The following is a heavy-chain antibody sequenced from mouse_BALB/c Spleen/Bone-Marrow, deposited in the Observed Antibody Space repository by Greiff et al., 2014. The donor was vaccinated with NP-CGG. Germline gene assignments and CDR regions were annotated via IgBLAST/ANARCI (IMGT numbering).Heavy chain of an antibody. V-gene: IGHV1-4*01. CDR1: GSTFTNYT. Sequence: ESGAELARPGASVQMSCKASGSTFTNYTMHWIKQRPGQGLEWIGYINPSSGYTNYNQKFKVKATLTADKSSSTAYMQLSSLTSEASAVYYCARGRYGSSYPAVDYWGQGTSVTVSS. J-gene: IGHJ4*01. CDR3: ARGRYGSSYPAVDY. D-gene: IGHD1-1*01. CDR2: INPSSGYT.